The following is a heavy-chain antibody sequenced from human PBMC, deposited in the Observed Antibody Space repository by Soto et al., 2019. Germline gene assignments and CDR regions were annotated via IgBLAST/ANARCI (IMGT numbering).Heavy chain of an antibody. CDR3: ARNWNYVGMNWFDP. CDR2: IYHTGNA. J-gene: IGHJ5*02. Sequence: LLQESGSGLVRPSQTLSVTCAVSGGSLTNAGYSWTWIRRAPGQGLEWIGHIYHTGNAYYNPSLKSRVTISLDMSKSHFSLNLTSVIAAGTAIYYCARNWNYVGMNWFDPWGQGILVTVSS. D-gene: IGHD1-7*01. V-gene: IGHV4-30-2*01. CDR1: GGSLTNAGYS.